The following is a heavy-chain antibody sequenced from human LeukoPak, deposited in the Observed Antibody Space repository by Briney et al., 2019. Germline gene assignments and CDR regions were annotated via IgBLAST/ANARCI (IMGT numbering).Heavy chain of an antibody. D-gene: IGHD6-13*01. V-gene: IGHV3-7*03. CDR3: ARDSSSWYGGDYYGMDV. J-gene: IGHJ6*04. CDR1: GFTFSSYW. Sequence: GGSLRLSCAASGFTFSSYWMSWVRQAPGKGLEWVANIKQDGSEKYYVDSVKGRFTISRDNAKNSLYLQMNSLRAEDTAVYYCARDSSSWYGGDYYGMDVWGKGTTATVSS. CDR2: IKQDGSEK.